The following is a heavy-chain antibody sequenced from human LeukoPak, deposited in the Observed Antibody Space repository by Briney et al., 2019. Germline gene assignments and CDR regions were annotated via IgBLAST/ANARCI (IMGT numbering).Heavy chain of an antibody. Sequence: PGRSLRLSCAASGFTFSSYAIHWVRQAPGKGLEWVAVISYDGSNKYYADSVKGRFTISRDNSKNTLYLQMNSLRAEDTAVYYCARETGSAVGSTDFDYWGQGTLVTVYS. CDR3: ARETGSAVGSTDFDY. V-gene: IGHV3-30-3*01. CDR2: ISYDGSNK. CDR1: GFTFSSYA. J-gene: IGHJ4*02. D-gene: IGHD4-17*01.